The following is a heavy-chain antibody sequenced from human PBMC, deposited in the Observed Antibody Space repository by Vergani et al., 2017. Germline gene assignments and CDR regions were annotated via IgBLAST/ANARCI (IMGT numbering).Heavy chain of an antibody. D-gene: IGHD6-13*01. J-gene: IGHJ4*02. CDR2: IDYSGST. V-gene: IGHV4-59*01. CDR1: GGSISSYY. CDR3: ARMIAAAGTEYFDY. Sequence: QVQLQESGPGLVKPSETLSLTCTVSGGSISSYYWSWIRQPPGKGLEWIGYIDYSGSTNYNPSLKSRVTISVDTSKNQFFLKLSSVTAADTAVYYWARMIAAAGTEYFDYWGQGTLVTVSS.